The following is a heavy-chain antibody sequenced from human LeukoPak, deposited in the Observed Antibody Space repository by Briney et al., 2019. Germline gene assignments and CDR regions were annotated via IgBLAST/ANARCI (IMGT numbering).Heavy chain of an antibody. Sequence: PGGSLRLSCAASGFTFSSYGMHWVRQAPGKGLEWVAVIWYDGSNEYYADSVKGRFTISRDNSKNTLYLQMNSPRAEDTAVYYCARDLGYCSGGNCYSAFDYWGQGTLVTVSS. CDR1: GFTFSSYG. V-gene: IGHV3-33*01. D-gene: IGHD2-15*01. J-gene: IGHJ4*02. CDR2: IWYDGSNE. CDR3: ARDLGYCSGGNCYSAFDY.